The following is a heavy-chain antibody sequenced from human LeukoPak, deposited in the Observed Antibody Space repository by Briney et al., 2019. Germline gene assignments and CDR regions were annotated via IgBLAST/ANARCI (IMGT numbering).Heavy chain of an antibody. CDR1: GFTFGGSA. CDR3: TRSYYDSSGSINWFDP. J-gene: IGHJ5*02. V-gene: IGHV3-73*01. D-gene: IGHD3-22*01. CDR2: IRSKANSYAT. Sequence: GGSLRLSCAASGFTFGGSAMHWVRQASGKGLEWVGRIRSKANSYATAYAASVKGRFTISRDDSKNTAYLQMNSLKTEDTAVYYCTRSYYDSSGSINWFDPWGQGTLVTVSS.